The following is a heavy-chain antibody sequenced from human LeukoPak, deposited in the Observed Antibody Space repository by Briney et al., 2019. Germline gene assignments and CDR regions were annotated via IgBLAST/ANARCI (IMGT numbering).Heavy chain of an antibody. CDR2: IYYSGTT. D-gene: IGHD6-6*01. CDR3: ARQADDSSSSLVYFDY. J-gene: IGHJ4*02. V-gene: IGHV4-59*08. CDR1: GGXISSHY. Sequence: SETLSLTCGVSGGXISSHYWSWIRQPPGKGLEWIGLIYYSGTTKYNPSLKSRVTISADTSKNQFSLKLSSVTAADTAVYYCARQADDSSSSLVYFDYWGQGTLVTVSS.